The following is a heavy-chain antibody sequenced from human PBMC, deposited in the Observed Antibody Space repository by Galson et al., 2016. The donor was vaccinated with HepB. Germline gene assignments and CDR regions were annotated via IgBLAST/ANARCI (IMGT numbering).Heavy chain of an antibody. CDR2: IWPGDSDI. V-gene: IGHV5-51*01. CDR1: GYSFSNYW. CDR3: ARQQRGTGWAFDI. Sequence: QSGAEVKKPGESLKISCKGSGYSFSNYWIGWVRQMPGKGLEWINMIWPGDSDIKYNPPFEGQVTISADTSISTAYLQWSSLKASDTAMYYCARQQRGTGWAFDIWGQGTMVTVSS. D-gene: IGHD1-1*01. J-gene: IGHJ3*02.